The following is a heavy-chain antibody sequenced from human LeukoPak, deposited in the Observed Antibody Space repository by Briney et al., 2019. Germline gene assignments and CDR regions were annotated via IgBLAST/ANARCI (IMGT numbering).Heavy chain of an antibody. V-gene: IGHV3-21*01. Sequence: GGSLRLSRAASGFAFSDYSMNWVRQAPGKWLEWVSSISNGSTYTYYANSVKGRVFISRDNAKNSLYLQMNSLRAEDTAVYYCARGPRQLCSGGRCSPRNFENWGQGTLLTVSS. CDR1: GFAFSDYS. D-gene: IGHD2-15*01. CDR2: ISNGSTYT. CDR3: ARGPRQLCSGGRCSPRNFEN. J-gene: IGHJ4*02.